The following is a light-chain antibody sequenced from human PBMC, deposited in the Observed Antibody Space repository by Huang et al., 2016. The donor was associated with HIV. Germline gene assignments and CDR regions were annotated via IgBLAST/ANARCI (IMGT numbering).Light chain of an antibody. J-gene: IGKJ1*01. CDR1: EGIGNY. V-gene: IGKV1-9*01. CDR2: GAS. Sequence: IPLTQSPSSLSASVGDRVTITCRASEGIGNYLAWYQQKPGKAPKLLVYGASTLQNGGPYRFSGTGSGTNFTLTISSLQPEDFATYYCQQLSTYPRTFGQGTKVEIK. CDR3: QQLSTYPRT.